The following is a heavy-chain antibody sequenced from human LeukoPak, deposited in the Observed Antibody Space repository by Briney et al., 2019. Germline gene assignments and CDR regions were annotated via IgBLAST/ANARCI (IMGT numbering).Heavy chain of an antibody. CDR3: ARANGIVVDYTFDY. J-gene: IGHJ4*02. CDR2: INHSGST. Sequence: SETLSLTCAVYGGSFSGYYWSWIRQPPGKGLEWIGEINHSGSTNYNPSLKSRVTISVDTSKNQFSLKLSSVTAADTAVYYCARANGIVVDYTFDYWGQGTLVTVSS. D-gene: IGHD2-2*01. CDR1: GGSFSGYY. V-gene: IGHV4-34*01.